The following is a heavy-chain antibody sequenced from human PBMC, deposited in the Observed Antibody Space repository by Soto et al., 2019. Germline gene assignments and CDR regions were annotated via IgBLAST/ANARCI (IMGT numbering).Heavy chain of an antibody. D-gene: IGHD5-18*01. Sequence: GGSLRLSCAASGFTFSSYAMHWVRQAPGKGLEWVAVISYDGSNKYYADSVKGRFTISRDNSKNTLYLQMNSLRAEDTAVYYCARDRDTAMVTDTFDYWGQGTLVTVSS. CDR2: ISYDGSNK. V-gene: IGHV3-30-3*01. CDR3: ARDRDTAMVTDTFDY. CDR1: GFTFSSYA. J-gene: IGHJ4*02.